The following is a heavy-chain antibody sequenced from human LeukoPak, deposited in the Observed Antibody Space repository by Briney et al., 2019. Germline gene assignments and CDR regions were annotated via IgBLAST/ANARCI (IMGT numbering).Heavy chain of an antibody. D-gene: IGHD3-22*01. CDR3: AKEGSDYYDVSGAPFDS. CDR1: GFTFSAYG. J-gene: IGHJ4*02. V-gene: IGHV3-23*01. Sequence: GESLRLSCAASGFTFSAYGMSWVRQAPGKGLEWVSHISDTVRDTWYANSVKGRFIISRDNSRSTLYLQMSSLRAEDTAVYFCAKEGSDYYDVSGAPFDSWGQGTLVTLSS. CDR2: ISDTVRDT.